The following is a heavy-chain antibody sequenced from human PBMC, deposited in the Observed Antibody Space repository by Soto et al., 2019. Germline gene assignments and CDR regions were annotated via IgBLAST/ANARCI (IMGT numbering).Heavy chain of an antibody. Sequence: SETLSLTCALYGGSISTDYWWSWVRQPPGKGLEWIGEVHHSVTTNYIQSLKIRVTMSVDKSRNQVSLELTSVAAADTAVYDCARGIDYRWVYWGQGALVTVSS. CDR3: ARGIDYRWVY. CDR1: GGSISTDYW. J-gene: IGHJ4*02. D-gene: IGHD3-16*02. CDR2: VHHSVTT. V-gene: IGHV4-4*02.